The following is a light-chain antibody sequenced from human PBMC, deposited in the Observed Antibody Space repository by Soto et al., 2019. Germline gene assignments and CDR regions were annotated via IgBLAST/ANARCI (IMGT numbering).Light chain of an antibody. CDR2: GAS. Sequence: EIVMAQCPAILSVSPGERATLSCRASQSVSSNLAWYQQKPGQPPRLLIYGASTRATGIPARFSGSGSGTEFTLTIDSLQSEDFAVYYCQQYDYWPPYTFGQGTKLEIK. CDR1: QSVSSN. CDR3: QQYDYWPPYT. J-gene: IGKJ2*01. V-gene: IGKV3-15*01.